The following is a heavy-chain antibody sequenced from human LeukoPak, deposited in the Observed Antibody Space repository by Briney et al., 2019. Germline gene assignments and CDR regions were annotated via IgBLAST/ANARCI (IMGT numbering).Heavy chain of an antibody. CDR2: IKKDGSGK. CDR3: ARDSDHIDGANFDY. CDR1: GFTFSSHW. D-gene: IGHD1-14*01. J-gene: IGHJ4*02. V-gene: IGHV3-7*01. Sequence: PGGSLRLSCAASGFTFSSHWMNWVRQAPGKGLEWVANIKKDGSGKYYVDSVKGRFTISRDNAKKSLYLQMNSLRAEDTAVYYCARDSDHIDGANFDYWGQGTLVTVSS.